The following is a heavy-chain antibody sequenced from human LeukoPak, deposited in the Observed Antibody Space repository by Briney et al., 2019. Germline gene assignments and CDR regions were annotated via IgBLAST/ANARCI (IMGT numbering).Heavy chain of an antibody. CDR3: GRVAGVEFISV. J-gene: IGHJ4*02. Sequence: GGSLRLSCAASGFSFSEYYMAWIRQAPGKRLQWVSYISSTGYTTDYVDSVKGRFTISKDNAKNSLYLEMKSLRAEDTAVYYCGRVAGVEFISVWGQGSLVTVSP. CDR1: GFSFSEYY. CDR2: ISSTGYTT. V-gene: IGHV3-11*01. D-gene: IGHD2-15*01.